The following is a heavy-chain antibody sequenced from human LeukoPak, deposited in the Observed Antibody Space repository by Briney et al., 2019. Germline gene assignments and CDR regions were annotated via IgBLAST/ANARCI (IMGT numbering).Heavy chain of an antibody. CDR1: GGSISSYY. J-gene: IGHJ4*02. CDR3: ARREMAPNYFDY. CDR2: IYYSGST. D-gene: IGHD5-24*01. Sequence: SETLSLTCTVSGGSISSYYWSWIRQPPGKGLEWIGYIYYSGSTNYNPALKSRVTISVDTSKNQFSLKLSSVTAADTAVYYCARREMAPNYFDYWGQGTLVTVSS. V-gene: IGHV4-59*01.